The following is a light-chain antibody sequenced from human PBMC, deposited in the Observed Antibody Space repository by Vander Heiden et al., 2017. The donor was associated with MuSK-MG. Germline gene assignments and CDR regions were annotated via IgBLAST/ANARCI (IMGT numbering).Light chain of an antibody. V-gene: IGLV6-57*04. Sequence: NFMLTQPPSVSESPGKTVTISCTRSSGSIATNYVQWYQQRPGSAPTTVIYEDTQRPSGVPDRFSGSIDSSSNSASLTISGLQSEDEADYFCQSYDTNYVIFGGRTRLTVL. CDR2: EDT. CDR3: QSYDTNYVI. J-gene: IGLJ2*01. CDR1: SGSIATNY.